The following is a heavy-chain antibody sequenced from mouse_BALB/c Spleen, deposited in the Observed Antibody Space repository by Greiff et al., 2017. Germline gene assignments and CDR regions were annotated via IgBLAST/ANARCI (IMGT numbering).Heavy chain of an antibody. Sequence: VQRVESGGGLVQPGGSLRLSCATSGFTFTDYYMSWVRQPPGKALEWLGFIRNKANGYTTEYSASVKGRFTISRDNSQSILYLPMNTLRAEDSATYYCARDASYGNYEFAYWGQGTLVTVSA. CDR1: GFTFTDYY. CDR2: IRNKANGYTT. V-gene: IGHV7-3*02. D-gene: IGHD2-1*01. CDR3: ARDASYGNYEFAY. J-gene: IGHJ3*01.